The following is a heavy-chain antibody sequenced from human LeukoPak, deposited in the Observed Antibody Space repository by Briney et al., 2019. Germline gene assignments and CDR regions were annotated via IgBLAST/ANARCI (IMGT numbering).Heavy chain of an antibody. D-gene: IGHD4-17*01. Sequence: GGSLRLSCAASGFTFSSYGMHWVRQAPGKGLEWVAVISYDGSNKYYADSVKGRFTISRDNSKNTLYLQMSSLRAEDTAVYYCAGGTATVTMEFWGQGTLVTVTS. V-gene: IGHV3-30*03. CDR3: AGGTATVTMEF. J-gene: IGHJ4*02. CDR1: GFTFSSYG. CDR2: ISYDGSNK.